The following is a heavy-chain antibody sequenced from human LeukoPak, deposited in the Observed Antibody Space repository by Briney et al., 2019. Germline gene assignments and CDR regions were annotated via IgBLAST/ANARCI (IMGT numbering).Heavy chain of an antibody. V-gene: IGHV4-59*01. Sequence: SETVSVTCTVSGGTISSYYWSWIRQPPGKGLEWMGYIYYSWSTEYNPSLNSRDTISVDTSKHQYPLKLSSVTAADTAVYYGARESSGWRSFAIWCQGRMVTVSS. CDR1: GGTISSYY. J-gene: IGHJ3*02. CDR2: IYYSWST. CDR3: ARESSGWRSFAI. D-gene: IGHD6-19*01.